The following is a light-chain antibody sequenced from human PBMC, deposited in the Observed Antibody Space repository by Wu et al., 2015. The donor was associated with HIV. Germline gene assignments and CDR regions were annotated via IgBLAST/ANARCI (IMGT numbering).Light chain of an antibody. V-gene: IGKV3-20*01. CDR2: GTS. Sequence: EIVLTQSPGTLSLSPGERATLFCRASQSISNRYLAWYQQKPGQAPRLLIYGTSSRASGIPDRFSGSGSGTEFTLTISSMQSEDFAVYYCQQYNNWPSYTFGQGTKLEIK. CDR1: QSISNRY. J-gene: IGKJ2*01. CDR3: QQYNNWPSYT.